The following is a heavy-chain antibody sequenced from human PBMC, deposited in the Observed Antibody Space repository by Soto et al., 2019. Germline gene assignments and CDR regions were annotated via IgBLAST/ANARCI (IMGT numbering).Heavy chain of an antibody. Sequence: EAQLLESGGGLVRPGGSLRLSCAASGFTFDSYAMNWVRQAPGRGLEWVSTISGSGDYTYYTDSVKGRFTISRDNSKNMMYWHVNSLRAEDTGIYYCAKNRGVQYYFDYWGQGTLVTVSS. CDR1: GFTFDSYA. CDR2: ISGSGDYT. J-gene: IGHJ4*02. V-gene: IGHV3-23*01. D-gene: IGHD3-10*01. CDR3: AKNRGVQYYFDY.